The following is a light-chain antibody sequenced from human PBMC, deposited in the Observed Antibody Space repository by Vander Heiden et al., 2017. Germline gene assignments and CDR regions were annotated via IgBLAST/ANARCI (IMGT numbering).Light chain of an antibody. CDR1: QSISGW. CDR3: QQDNTYWT. Sequence: DIQMTQSPSTLSAFVGDRVTITCRASQSISGWLAWYQQKPGKAPKLLIYDASRWESGVPYRFSGSGSGTEFTLTSSGLQPDDIATYYCQQDNTYWTFGQGTKVEIK. J-gene: IGKJ1*01. CDR2: DAS. V-gene: IGKV1-5*01.